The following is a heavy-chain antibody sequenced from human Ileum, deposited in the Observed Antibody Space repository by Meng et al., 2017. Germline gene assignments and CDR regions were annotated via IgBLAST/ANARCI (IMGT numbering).Heavy chain of an antibody. J-gene: IGHJ4*02. CDR3: ARDHYGTNSLDY. CDR1: GFTFSRHW. V-gene: IGHV3-74*01. D-gene: IGHD2-8*01. Sequence: GESLKISCAASGFTFSRHWMHWARQVPGKGLVWVSRIKTDGSYRDYADSVKGRFTISRDNAKNTLFLQMNSLRAEDTAVYYCARDHYGTNSLDYWGQGKLVTGAS. CDR2: IKTDGSYR.